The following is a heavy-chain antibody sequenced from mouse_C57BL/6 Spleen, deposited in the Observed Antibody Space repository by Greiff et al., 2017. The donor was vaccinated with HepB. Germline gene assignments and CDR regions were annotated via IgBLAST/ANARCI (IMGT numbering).Heavy chain of an antibody. CDR3: ARGLEYFDV. Sequence: EVQLVESGGGLVKPGGSLKLSCAASGFTFSSYAMSWVRQTPEKRLEWVATISDGGSYTYYPDNVKGRFTISRDNAKNNLYLQMSHLKSEDTAMYYCARGLEYFDVWGTGTTVTVSS. J-gene: IGHJ1*03. CDR2: ISDGGSYT. V-gene: IGHV5-4*01. D-gene: IGHD2-13*01. CDR1: GFTFSSYA.